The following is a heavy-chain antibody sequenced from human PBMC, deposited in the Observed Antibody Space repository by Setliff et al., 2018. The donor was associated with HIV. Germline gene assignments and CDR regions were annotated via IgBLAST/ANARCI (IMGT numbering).Heavy chain of an antibody. Sequence: SETLSLTCSVSGGSISSSTYYWGWIRQPPGKGLEWIGDIFYTGSTYYNPSLKSRVPISVDTSENQFSLKLSSVTAADTAVAYCGRRGRDGVVRKFATGFDPWGQGTLVTVSS. V-gene: IGHV4-39*01. CDR2: IFYTGST. CDR3: GRRGRDGVVRKFATGFDP. CDR1: GGSISSSTYY. D-gene: IGHD3-10*01. J-gene: IGHJ5*02.